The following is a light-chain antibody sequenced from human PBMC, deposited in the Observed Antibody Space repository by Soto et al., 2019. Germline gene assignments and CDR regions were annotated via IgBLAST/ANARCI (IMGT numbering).Light chain of an antibody. CDR2: GAS. Sequence: EIVLTQSPGTLSLSPGERATLSCRSSQSVSSSYSAYYQQKPGQAPRLLIHGASRRATGTPDRFSGSASGTDFTLSISRLEAEDFAVYYCQKYASSALPCGGGTKVELQ. CDR1: QSVSSSY. J-gene: IGKJ4*02. V-gene: IGKV3-20*01. CDR3: QKYASSALP.